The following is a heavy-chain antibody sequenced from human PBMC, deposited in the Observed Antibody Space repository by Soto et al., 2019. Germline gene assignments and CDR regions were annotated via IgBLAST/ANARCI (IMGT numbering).Heavy chain of an antibody. D-gene: IGHD3-22*01. CDR2: IYYSGST. Sequence: SETLSLTCTVSGGSISSGDYYWSWIRQPPGKGLEWTGYIYYSGSTYYNPSLKSRVTISVDTSKNQFSLKLSSVTAADTAVYYCARGGYYYDVAVGFDPWGQGTLVTVSS. J-gene: IGHJ5*02. V-gene: IGHV4-30-4*01. CDR1: GGSISSGDYY. CDR3: ARGGYYYDVAVGFDP.